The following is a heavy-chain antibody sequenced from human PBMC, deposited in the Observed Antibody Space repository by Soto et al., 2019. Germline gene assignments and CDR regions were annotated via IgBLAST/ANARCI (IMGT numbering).Heavy chain of an antibody. D-gene: IGHD3-3*01. J-gene: IGHJ5*02. CDR3: ARLNRYDFIDFGP. V-gene: IGHV5-51*01. CDR2: IYPGDSDT. Sequence: GESLKISCKGSGYSFTSYWIGWVRQMPGKGLEWMGIIYPGDSDTRYSPSFQGQVTISADKSISTAYLQWSSLKASDNAMYLRARLNRYDFIDFGPWGPGTQVTVSS. CDR1: GYSFTSYW.